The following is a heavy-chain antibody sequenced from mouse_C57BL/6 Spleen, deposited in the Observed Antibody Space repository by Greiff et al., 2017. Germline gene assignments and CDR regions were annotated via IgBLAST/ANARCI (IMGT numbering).Heavy chain of an antibody. V-gene: IGHV1-59*01. D-gene: IGHD2-1*01. CDR2: IDPSDSYT. Sequence: QVQLQQPGAELVRPGTSVKLSCKASGYTFTSYWMHWVKQRPGQGLEWIGVIDPSDSYTNYNQKFKGKATLTVDTSSSTAYMQLSSLTSEDSAVYYCARSEDYGNYLYYFDYWGQGTTLTVSS. CDR3: ARSEDYGNYLYYFDY. CDR1: GYTFTSYW. J-gene: IGHJ2*01.